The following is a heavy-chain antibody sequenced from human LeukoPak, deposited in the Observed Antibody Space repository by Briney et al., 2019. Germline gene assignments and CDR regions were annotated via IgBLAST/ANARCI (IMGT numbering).Heavy chain of an antibody. D-gene: IGHD4-17*01. Sequence: ASVTVSCTASGGTFSSYAISWVRQAPGQGLEWMGGIIPIFGTANYAQKFQGRVTMTRSTSISTAYMELSGLRSEDTAMYYCARADYGDLDYWGQGTLVTVSS. V-gene: IGHV1-69*05. CDR1: GGTFSSYA. J-gene: IGHJ4*02. CDR2: IIPIFGTA. CDR3: ARADYGDLDY.